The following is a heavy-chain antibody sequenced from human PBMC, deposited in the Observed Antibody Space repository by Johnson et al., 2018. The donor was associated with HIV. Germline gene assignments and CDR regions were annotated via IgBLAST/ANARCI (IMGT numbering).Heavy chain of an antibody. CDR2: ISSIGTTM. V-gene: IGHV3-11*04. CDR3: AREKLGSTEYDAFEI. D-gene: IGHD4-17*01. CDR1: GFTFSDYY. Sequence: VQLVESGGGLVKPGGSPRLSCAASGFTFSDYYMSWIRQAPGKGLEWVSSISSIGTTMYYADSVKGRFTISRNNVRNSLYLQMSSLRAADTAVYYCAREKLGSTEYDAFEIWGQGTMVTVSS. J-gene: IGHJ3*02.